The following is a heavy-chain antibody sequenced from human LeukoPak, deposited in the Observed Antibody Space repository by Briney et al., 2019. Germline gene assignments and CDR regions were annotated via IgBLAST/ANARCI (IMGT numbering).Heavy chain of an antibody. CDR3: VRDHPPDYYDSSGYYQYFDY. D-gene: IGHD3-22*01. CDR2: IIPIFGTA. CDR1: GGTFSSYA. Sequence: ASVKVSCKASGGTFSSYAISWVRQAPGQGLEWMGGIIPIFGTANYAQKFQGRVTITADESTSTAYMELSSLRSEDTAVYYCVRDHPPDYYDSSGYYQYFDYWGQGTLVTVSS. J-gene: IGHJ4*02. V-gene: IGHV1-69*13.